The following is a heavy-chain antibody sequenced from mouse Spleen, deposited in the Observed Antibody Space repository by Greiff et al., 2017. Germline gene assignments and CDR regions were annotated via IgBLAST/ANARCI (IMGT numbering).Heavy chain of an antibody. J-gene: IGHJ4*01. Sequence: EVQLVESGPELVKPGASVKMSCKASGYTFTDYNMHWVKQSHGKSLEWIGYINPNNGGTSYNQKFKGKATLTVNKSSSTAYMELRSLTSEDSAVYYCARGGPDDAMDYWGQGTSVTVSS. CDR3: ARGGPDDAMDY. V-gene: IGHV1-22*01. D-gene: IGHD3-3*01. CDR1: GYTFTDYN. CDR2: INPNNGGT.